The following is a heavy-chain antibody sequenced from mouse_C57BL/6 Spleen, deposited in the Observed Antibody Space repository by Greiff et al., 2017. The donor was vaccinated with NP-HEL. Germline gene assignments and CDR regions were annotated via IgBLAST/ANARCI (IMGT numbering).Heavy chain of an antibody. D-gene: IGHD1-1*01. V-gene: IGHV1-7*01. J-gene: IGHJ1*03. CDR1: GYTFTSYW. CDR3: ARKDSYGSSYVSYWYCDV. Sequence: VNVVESGAELAKPGASVKLSCKASGYTFTSYWMPWVKQRPGQGLEWIGYINPSSGYTKYNQKFKDKATLTVDKSSSTAYMQLSSLTYEDSAVYYCARKDSYGSSYVSYWYCDVWGKGTTVTVSS. CDR2: INPSSGYT.